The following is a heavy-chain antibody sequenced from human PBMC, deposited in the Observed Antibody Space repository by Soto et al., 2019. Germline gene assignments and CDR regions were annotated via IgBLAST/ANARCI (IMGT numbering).Heavy chain of an antibody. V-gene: IGHV1-3*01. Sequence: QVQLVQSGAEVKKPGASVKVSCKASGYTFTSYAMHWVRQAPGQRLEWMGWINAGNGNTKYSPKFQGRVTITRDTDACTAYMELSSLRSEDTAVYYCARPPRVYDCWSGYAYYFDYWGQGTLVTVSS. D-gene: IGHD3-3*01. CDR1: GYTFTSYA. CDR2: INAGNGNT. CDR3: ARPPRVYDCWSGYAYYFDY. J-gene: IGHJ4*01.